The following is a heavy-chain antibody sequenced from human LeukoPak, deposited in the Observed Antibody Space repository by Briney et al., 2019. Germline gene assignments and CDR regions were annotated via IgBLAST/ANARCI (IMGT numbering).Heavy chain of an antibody. CDR2: NYYSGST. J-gene: IGHJ6*03. V-gene: IGHV4-59*13. Sequence: KTSETLSLTCTVSGGPISSYYWSWIRQPPGKGLEWVGYNYYSGSTNYHPSLKSRVTISVDTYKNQFSLKLSSVTAADTAVYYCARGSGGYYDSSGYSHYYYMDVWGKGTTVTVSS. CDR3: ARGSGGYYDSSGYSHYYYMDV. CDR1: GGPISSYY. D-gene: IGHD3-22*01.